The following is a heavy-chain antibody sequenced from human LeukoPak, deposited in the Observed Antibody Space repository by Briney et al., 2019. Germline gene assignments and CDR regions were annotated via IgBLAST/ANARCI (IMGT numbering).Heavy chain of an antibody. Sequence: PSETLSLTCTVSGGSISSGSYYWSWIRQPAGKGLESIGRIYTSGTTNYNPSLKSRVTISVDTSKNQFSLKLSSVTAADTAVYYCAGESLEMATIQHWGQGTLVTVSS. J-gene: IGHJ1*01. V-gene: IGHV4-61*02. CDR2: IYTSGTT. D-gene: IGHD5-24*01. CDR3: AGESLEMATIQH. CDR1: GGSISSGSYY.